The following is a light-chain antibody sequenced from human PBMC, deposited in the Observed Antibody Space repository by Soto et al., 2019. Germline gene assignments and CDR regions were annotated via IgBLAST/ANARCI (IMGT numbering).Light chain of an antibody. CDR3: QQFNSYPIT. CDR1: QSITYW. CDR2: AAS. V-gene: IGKV1-9*01. Sequence: DIQLTQSPSSLSASVGDRVTITCRASQSITYWLAWYQQKPGKAPKLLIYAASTLQSGVPSRFSGSGSGTEFTLTISSLQPEDFATYYCQQFNSYPITFGQGTRLEIK. J-gene: IGKJ5*01.